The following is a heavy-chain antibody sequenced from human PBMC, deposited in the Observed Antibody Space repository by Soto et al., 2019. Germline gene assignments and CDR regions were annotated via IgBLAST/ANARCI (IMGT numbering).Heavy chain of an antibody. CDR1: GYTFTDYH. CDR2: INPNSGAT. Sequence: ASVKVSCKASGYTFTDYHIHWVRQAPGQGLEWMAWINPNSGATNSAQRFQGWVTMTRDTSISTAYMELTRLKSDDTAVYYCARSELAVSSNGMDVWGQGTKVTVSS. CDR3: ARSELAVSSNGMDV. D-gene: IGHD6-19*01. J-gene: IGHJ6*02. V-gene: IGHV1-2*04.